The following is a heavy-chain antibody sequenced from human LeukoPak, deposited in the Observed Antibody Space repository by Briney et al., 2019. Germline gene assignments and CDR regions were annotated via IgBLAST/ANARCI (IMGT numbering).Heavy chain of an antibody. D-gene: IGHD5-18*01. CDR2: ISAYNGNT. CDR3: AFRGYTYGPFDY. J-gene: IGHJ4*02. CDR1: GYTFTSYG. Sequence: ASVKVSCKASGYTFTSYGINWVRQASGQGLEWMGWISAYNGNTNYAQKFQGRVTMTTDTSTNTAYMELRSLRSDDTAVYYCAFRGYTYGPFDYWGQGTLVTVSS. V-gene: IGHV1-18*01.